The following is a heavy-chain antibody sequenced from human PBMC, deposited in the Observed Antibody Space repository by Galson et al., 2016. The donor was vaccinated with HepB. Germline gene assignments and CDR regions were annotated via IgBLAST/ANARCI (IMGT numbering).Heavy chain of an antibody. CDR3: AGGSGWDAEH. J-gene: IGHJ1*01. CDR2: IKDDGSEK. D-gene: IGHD1-26*01. V-gene: IGHV3-7*03. CDR1: GFPFSTYC. Sequence: SLRLSCAASGFPFSTYCVTWVRQARGKGLEWVANIKDDGSEKNYVDSVKGRFTISRDNAQNSLYLQMNTLRAEDTAVYYCAGGSGWDAEHWGQGTLVTVSS.